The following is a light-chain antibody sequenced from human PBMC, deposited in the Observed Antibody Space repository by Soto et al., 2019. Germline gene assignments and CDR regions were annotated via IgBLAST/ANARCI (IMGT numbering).Light chain of an antibody. Sequence: QSVLTQPPSVSGAPGQRVTISCPGSSSNIGAGYDVHWYQQLPGTAPKLLISGNSNRPSGVPDRFSGSKSGTSASLAITGLQAEDEADYYCQSYDSSLSVVLGGGTKVTVL. V-gene: IGLV1-40*01. CDR1: SSNIGAGYD. CDR3: QSYDSSLSVV. J-gene: IGLJ3*02. CDR2: GNS.